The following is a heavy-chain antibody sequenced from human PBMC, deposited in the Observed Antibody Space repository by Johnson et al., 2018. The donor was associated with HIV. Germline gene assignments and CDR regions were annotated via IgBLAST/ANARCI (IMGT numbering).Heavy chain of an antibody. CDR2: ISYDGSDK. Sequence: VHLVESGGGVVQPGRSLRLSCAASGFTFSSYAMHWVRQAPAKGLEWVAVISYDGSDKYYADSVKGRFTISRDNSKNTVYLQMNSLRDEDTSVYYCTVWRWGWSGQEPFDIWGQGTMVTVSS. CDR1: GFTFSSYA. V-gene: IGHV3-30*04. D-gene: IGHD3-3*01. CDR3: TVWRWGWSGQEPFDI. J-gene: IGHJ3*02.